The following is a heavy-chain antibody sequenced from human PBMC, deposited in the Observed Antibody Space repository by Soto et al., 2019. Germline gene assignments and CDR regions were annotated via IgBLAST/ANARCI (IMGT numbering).Heavy chain of an antibody. CDR3: ARGTTPTTGFDT. D-gene: IGHD2-15*01. CDR1: GGTFSSYA. J-gene: IGHJ5*02. V-gene: IGHV1-69*06. CDR2: IIPIFGTA. Sequence: QVQLVQSGAEVKKPGSSVKVSCKASGGTFSSYAISWVRHAPGPGLEWMGGIIPIFGTANYAQKFQGRVTITADKCPRTDYMELSSLRSEDTDVYYCARGTTPTTGFDTWGQGTLVTVSS.